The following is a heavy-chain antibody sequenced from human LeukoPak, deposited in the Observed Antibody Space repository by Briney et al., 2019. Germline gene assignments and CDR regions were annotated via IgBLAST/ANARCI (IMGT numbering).Heavy chain of an antibody. J-gene: IGHJ4*02. D-gene: IGHD1-26*01. Sequence: GGSLRLSCAASGFTFSSYEMNWVRQALGKGLEWVSHISSSGSTIYYADSVKGRFTISRDNAKNSLYLQMNSLRAEDTAVYYCARGRRKSYYFDYWGQGTLVTVSS. V-gene: IGHV3-48*03. CDR3: ARGRRKSYYFDY. CDR1: GFTFSSYE. CDR2: ISSSGSTI.